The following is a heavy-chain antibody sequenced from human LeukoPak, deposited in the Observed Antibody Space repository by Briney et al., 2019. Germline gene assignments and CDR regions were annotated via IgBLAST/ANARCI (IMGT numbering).Heavy chain of an antibody. CDR1: GYTFTSYA. Sequence: ASVKVSCKASGYTFTSYAMHWVRQAPGQRLEWMGWINAGNGNTKYSQKFQGRVTITRDTSASTAYMELSSLRSEDTAVYYCARVRDGTYSSGWPDYWGQGTLVTVSS. V-gene: IGHV1-3*01. D-gene: IGHD6-19*01. J-gene: IGHJ4*02. CDR3: ARVRDGTYSSGWPDY. CDR2: INAGNGNT.